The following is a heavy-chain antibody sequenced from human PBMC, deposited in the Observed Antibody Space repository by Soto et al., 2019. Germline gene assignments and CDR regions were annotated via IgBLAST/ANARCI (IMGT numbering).Heavy chain of an antibody. V-gene: IGHV1-69*06. J-gene: IGHJ3*02. CDR2: IIPIFGTA. Sequence: SVKVYCRASGGTFSSYAISWVRQAPGQGLEWMGGIIPIFGTANYAQKFQGRVTITADKSTSTAYMELSSLRSEDTAVYYCASTHQKWLPNAFDIWGQGTMVTVSS. CDR1: GGTFSSYA. CDR3: ASTHQKWLPNAFDI. D-gene: IGHD5-12*01.